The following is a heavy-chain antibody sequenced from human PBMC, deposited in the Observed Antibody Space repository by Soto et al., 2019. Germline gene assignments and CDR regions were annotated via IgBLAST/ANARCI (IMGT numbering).Heavy chain of an antibody. CDR2: MNPNTGNS. J-gene: IGHJ4*02. D-gene: IGHD1-1*01. CDR3: ARRAETNGWNGFGADKYYFEF. CDR1: GYTFTSYD. V-gene: IGHV1-8*01. Sequence: WASVKVSCKASGYTFTSYDIYWVRQAAGQGLEWMGWMNPNTGNSGYAQKFQGRVTMTSDTSISTAHMELSSLRSEDTAVYYCARRAETNGWNGFGADKYYFEFWAQGTLVSVSS.